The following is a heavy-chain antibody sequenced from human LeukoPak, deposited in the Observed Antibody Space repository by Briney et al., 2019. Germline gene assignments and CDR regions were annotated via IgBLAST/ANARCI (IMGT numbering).Heavy chain of an antibody. CDR3: AAKMTTVVTTFDY. D-gene: IGHD4-23*01. CDR2: IYHSGST. V-gene: IGHV4-38-2*01. J-gene: IGHJ4*02. Sequence: SETLSLTCAVSGYSISSGYYWGWIRQPPGKGLEWIGSIYHSGSTYYSPSLKSRVTISVDTSKNQFSLKLSSATAADTAVYYCAAKMTTVVTTFDYWGQGTLVTVSS. CDR1: GYSISSGYY.